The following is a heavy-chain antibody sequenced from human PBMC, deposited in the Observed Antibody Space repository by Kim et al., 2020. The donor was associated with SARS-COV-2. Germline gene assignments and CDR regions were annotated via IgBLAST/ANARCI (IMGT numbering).Heavy chain of an antibody. V-gene: IGHV4-34*01. D-gene: IGHD3-3*01. CDR1: GGSFSGYY. CDR2: INHSGST. Sequence: SETLSLTCAVYGGSFSGYYWSWIRQPPGKGLEWIGEINHSGSTNYNPSLKSRVTISVDTSKNQFSLKLSSVTAADTAVYYCARGDLRWSGYQNWFDPWGQGTLVTVSS. J-gene: IGHJ5*02. CDR3: ARGDLRWSGYQNWFDP.